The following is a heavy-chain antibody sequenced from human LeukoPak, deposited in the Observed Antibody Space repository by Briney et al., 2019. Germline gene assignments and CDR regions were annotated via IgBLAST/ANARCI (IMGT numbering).Heavy chain of an antibody. Sequence: GGSLRLSCAASGFTVSNNYMSWVRQAPGKGLEWVSIVYSGGGTFYADSVKGRFTISRDNSKNTLTLQMNSLRAEDTAVYYCARHYPRDIVAVDWGQGTLVTVSS. CDR1: GFTVSNNY. D-gene: IGHD2-2*01. V-gene: IGHV3-66*04. CDR3: ARHYPRDIVAVD. CDR2: VYSGGGT. J-gene: IGHJ4*02.